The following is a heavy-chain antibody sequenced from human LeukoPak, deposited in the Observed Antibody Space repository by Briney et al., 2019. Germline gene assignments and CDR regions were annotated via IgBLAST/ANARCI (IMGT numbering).Heavy chain of an antibody. CDR3: ARDSGGAFDI. CDR1: GYTFTSYA. V-gene: IGHV1-3*01. Sequence: ASVKVSCKASGYTFTSYAMHWVRQAPGQRLEWMGWINAGNGNTKYSQKFQGRVTMTTDTSTSTAYMELRSLRSDDTAVYYCARDSGGAFDIWGQGTMVTVSS. J-gene: IGHJ3*02. D-gene: IGHD1-1*01. CDR2: INAGNGNT.